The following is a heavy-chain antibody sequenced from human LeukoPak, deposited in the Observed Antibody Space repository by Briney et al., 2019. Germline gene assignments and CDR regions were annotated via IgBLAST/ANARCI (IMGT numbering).Heavy chain of an antibody. D-gene: IGHD3-3*01. J-gene: IGHJ5*02. CDR3: ARDFWIFGVVVNWFDP. Sequence: GASVKVSCKASGYTFTSYGISWVRQAPGQGLEWMGWISAYNGNTNYAQKLQGRVTMTTDTSTSTAYMELRSLRSDDTAVYYCARDFWIFGVVVNWFDPWGQGTLVTVSS. CDR2: ISAYNGNT. V-gene: IGHV1-18*01. CDR1: GYTFTSYG.